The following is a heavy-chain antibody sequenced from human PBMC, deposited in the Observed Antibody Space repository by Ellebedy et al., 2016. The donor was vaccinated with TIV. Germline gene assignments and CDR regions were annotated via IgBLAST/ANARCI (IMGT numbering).Heavy chain of an antibody. D-gene: IGHD3-10*01. CDR2: IYYSGST. V-gene: IGHV4-39*01. CDR3: ARWFGELLYVRWFDP. Sequence: SETLSLTCTVSGGSISRSSYYWGWIRQPPEKGLEWIGSIYYSGSTYYNPSLKSRVTISVDTSTNQFSLRLTSVTAADTAVYYCARWFGELLYVRWFDPWGQGTLVTVSS. CDR1: GGSISRSSYY. J-gene: IGHJ5*02.